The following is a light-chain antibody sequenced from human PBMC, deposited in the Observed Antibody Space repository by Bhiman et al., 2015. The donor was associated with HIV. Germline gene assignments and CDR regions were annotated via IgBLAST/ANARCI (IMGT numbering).Light chain of an antibody. CDR3: TSYTVTASFV. CDR2: DVS. Sequence: QSALTQPASVSGSPGQSITISCTGTSSDVGGYNYVSWYQHHPGKAPKLMIYDVSKRPSGVSNRFSGSKSGNTASLTISGLQAEDEADYYCTSYTVTASFVFGGATKVTVL. J-gene: IGLJ1*01. CDR1: SSDVGGYNY. V-gene: IGLV2-14*03.